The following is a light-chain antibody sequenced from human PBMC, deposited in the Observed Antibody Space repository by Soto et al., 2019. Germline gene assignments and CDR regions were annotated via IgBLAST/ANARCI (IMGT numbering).Light chain of an antibody. J-gene: IGKJ4*01. V-gene: IGKV1-5*01. CDR3: QHYNSYSLT. CDR2: DAS. CDR1: QSISSW. Sequence: DIQMAQSPSTLSASVGDRVNITCRASQSISSWLAWYQQKPGKVPKLLIYDASSLESGVPSRFSGSGSGTEFTLTISSLQPDDFATYYCQHYNSYSLTFGGGTKVDIK.